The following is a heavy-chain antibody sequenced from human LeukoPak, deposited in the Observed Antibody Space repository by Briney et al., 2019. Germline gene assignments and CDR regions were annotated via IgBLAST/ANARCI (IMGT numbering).Heavy chain of an antibody. V-gene: IGHV3-33*01. CDR2: IWYDGSNK. Sequence: GGSLRLSCAASGFTFSSYGMHWVRQAPGKGLEWVAAIWYDGSNKYYADSVKGRFTISRDNSKNTLYLQMNSLRAEDTAVYYCARDGGWSLDYWGQGTLVTVSS. D-gene: IGHD6-19*01. CDR3: ARDGGWSLDY. CDR1: GFTFSSYG. J-gene: IGHJ4*02.